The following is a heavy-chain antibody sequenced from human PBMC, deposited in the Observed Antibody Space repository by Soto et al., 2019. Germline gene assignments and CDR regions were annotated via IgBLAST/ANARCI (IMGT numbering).Heavy chain of an antibody. Sequence: SGPTLGEPTETLTLTCSVSGFSLTNGRMGVSWIRQPPGKALEWLAHFFSDAERSYSTSMQSRLNMYKDTSGSQVVLTMTNMAPADTATYFCARMDGDYNYYGLDVWGHGSAVTVSS. V-gene: IGHV2-26*01. CDR1: GFSLTNGRMG. CDR2: FFSDAER. CDR3: ARMDGDYNYYGLDV. J-gene: IGHJ6*02. D-gene: IGHD4-17*01.